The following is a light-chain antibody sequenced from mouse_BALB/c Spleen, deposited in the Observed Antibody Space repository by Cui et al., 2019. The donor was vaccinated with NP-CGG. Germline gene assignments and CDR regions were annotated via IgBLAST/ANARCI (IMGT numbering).Light chain of an antibody. Sequence: DVVTQESELTTSPVERVTLTCRSSTGAVTTSNYANWVQEKPDHLFTGLIGGTNNRVPGVPARFSGSLIGDKAVLTITGAQTEDEATYFCALWYSNHWVFGGGTKLTVL. V-gene: IGLV1*01. CDR1: TGAVTTSNY. CDR3: ALWYSNHWV. J-gene: IGLJ1*01. CDR2: GTN.